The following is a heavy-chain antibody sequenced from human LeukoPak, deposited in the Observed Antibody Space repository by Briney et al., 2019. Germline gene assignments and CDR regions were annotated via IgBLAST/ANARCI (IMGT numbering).Heavy chain of an antibody. V-gene: IGHV4-39*01. J-gene: IGHJ4*02. D-gene: IGHD3-3*01. CDR2: IHYSGTT. Sequence: PSQTLSLTCTVSGGSISSGSYYWGWIRQPPGKGLEWIGSIHYSGTTYYNPSLKSRVTISVDTSKKQFSLKLSSVTAADTAVYYCARLRPYYDFWSGYYPGDFDYWGQGTLVTVSS. CDR1: GGSISSGSYY. CDR3: ARLRPYYDFWSGYYPGDFDY.